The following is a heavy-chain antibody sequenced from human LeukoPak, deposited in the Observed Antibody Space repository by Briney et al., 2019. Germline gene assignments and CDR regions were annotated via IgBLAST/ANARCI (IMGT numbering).Heavy chain of an antibody. Sequence: GASVKVSCKVSGYTLTELSMHWVRQAPGKGLEWMGGFDPEDGETIYAQKFQGRVTMTEDTSTDTAYMELSSLRSEDTAVYYCATVGLGYCSGGSCYSQFYNWFDPWGQGTLVTVSS. CDR2: FDPEDGET. D-gene: IGHD2-15*01. CDR1: GYTLTELS. V-gene: IGHV1-24*01. J-gene: IGHJ5*02. CDR3: ATVGLGYCSGGSCYSQFYNWFDP.